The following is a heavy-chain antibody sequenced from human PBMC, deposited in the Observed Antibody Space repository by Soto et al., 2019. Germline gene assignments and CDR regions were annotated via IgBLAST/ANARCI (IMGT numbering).Heavy chain of an antibody. CDR2: IYSGGST. CDR3: AIFYDFWTGPRDY. J-gene: IGHJ4*02. CDR1: GFTFSDYY. D-gene: IGHD3-3*01. V-gene: IGHV3-53*01. Sequence: GGSLRLSCAASGFTFSDYYMSWIRQAPGKGLEWVAVIYSGGSTYYADSVKGRFTISRDDSKNTVFLQMDRLRAEDTALYYCAIFYDFWTGPRDYWGQGILVTVSS.